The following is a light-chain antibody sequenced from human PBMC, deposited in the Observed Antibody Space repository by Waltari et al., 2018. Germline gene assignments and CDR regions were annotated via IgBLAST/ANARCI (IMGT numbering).Light chain of an antibody. CDR2: EAS. J-gene: IGKJ3*01. CDR1: QSISTS. Sequence: DIQLTQSPSTLSASVGDRVPITRRASQSISTSLAWYQQKPGTGPNLLISEASSVESGIPSRFSGRGSGTEFSLSISSLQPDDFATDFCQQYSVYYTFGPGTKVDLK. CDR3: QQYSVYYT. V-gene: IGKV1-5*03.